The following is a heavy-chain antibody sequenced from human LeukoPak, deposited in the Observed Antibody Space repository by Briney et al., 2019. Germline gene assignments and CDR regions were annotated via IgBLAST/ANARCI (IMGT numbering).Heavy chain of an antibody. V-gene: IGHV1-46*01. CDR2: INPSGGST. CDR1: GYTFTSYY. CDR3: ARGGRSGWYAYYYGMDV. D-gene: IGHD6-19*01. J-gene: IGHJ6*02. Sequence: ASVKVSCKASGYTFTSYYMHWVRQAPGQGLEWIGIINPSGGSTSYAQKFQGRVTMTRNTSISTAYMELSSLRSEDTAVYYCARGGRSGWYAYYYGMDVWGQGTTVTVSS.